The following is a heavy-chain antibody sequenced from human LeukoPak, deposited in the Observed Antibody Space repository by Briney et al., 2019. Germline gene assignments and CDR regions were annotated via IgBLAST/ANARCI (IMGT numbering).Heavy chain of an antibody. D-gene: IGHD5-12*01. Sequence: ASVKVSCKASGYTFTDYYMHWVRQAPGQGLEWMGWINPNSGGTNYAQKFQGRVTMTRDTSISTAYMELSRLKSDDTDVYYCARGRRVATSFGRLFDYWGQGTLVTVSS. V-gene: IGHV1-2*02. CDR1: GYTFTDYY. CDR2: INPNSGGT. J-gene: IGHJ4*02. CDR3: ARGRRVATSFGRLFDY.